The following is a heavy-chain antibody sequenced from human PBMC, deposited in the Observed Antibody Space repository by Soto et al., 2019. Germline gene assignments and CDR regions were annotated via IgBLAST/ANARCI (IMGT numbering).Heavy chain of an antibody. CDR3: AREVTYGGNFPY. V-gene: IGHV1-69*01. J-gene: IGHJ4*02. Sequence: QVQLVQSGAEVKKPGSSVKVSCKASGGTFSSYAISWVRQAPGQGLEWMGGIIPIFGTANYAQKFQGRVTIPADEATRTAYMELSRLRSEDTAVYYCAREVTYGGNFPYWGQGTLVTVSS. CDR2: IIPIFGTA. D-gene: IGHD4-17*01. CDR1: GGTFSSYA.